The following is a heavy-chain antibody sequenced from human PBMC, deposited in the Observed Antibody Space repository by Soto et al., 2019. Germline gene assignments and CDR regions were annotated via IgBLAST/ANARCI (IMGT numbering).Heavy chain of an antibody. V-gene: IGHV3-30-3*01. CDR2: ISSDGTSA. Sequence: QVQLVESGGGVVQPGRSLRLSCAGSGFAFSRYAVHWVRQAPGKGLEWVAVISSDGTSAYYADSVKGRFTVSRDNSKNTLYLNMNSLSGEDTALYCCARDPFWIYLDTARYGMDVWGLVTTCTVSS. CDR3: ARDPFWIYLDTARYGMDV. D-gene: IGHD5-18*01. CDR1: GFAFSRYA. J-gene: IGHJ6*02.